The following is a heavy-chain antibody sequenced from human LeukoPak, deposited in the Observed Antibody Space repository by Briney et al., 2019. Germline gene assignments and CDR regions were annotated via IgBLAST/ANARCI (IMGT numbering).Heavy chain of an antibody. CDR1: GGSISSYY. V-gene: IGHV4-59*01. CDR3: ARDSSWGRIAAAGDDYYYGMDV. J-gene: IGHJ6*02. D-gene: IGHD6-13*01. Sequence: SETLSLTCTVSGGSISSYYWSWIRQPPGKGLEWIGYIYYSGSTNYNPSLESRVTISVDTSKNQFSLKLSSVTAADTAVYYCARDSSWGRIAAAGDDYYYGMDVWGQGTTVTVSS. CDR2: IYYSGST.